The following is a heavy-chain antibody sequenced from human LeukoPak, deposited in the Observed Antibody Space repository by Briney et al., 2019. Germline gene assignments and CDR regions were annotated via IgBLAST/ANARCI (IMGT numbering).Heavy chain of an antibody. V-gene: IGHV1-2*02. CDR1: GYTFTGDY. J-gene: IGHJ4*02. CDR3: ARVTGISQLFDY. CDR2: INPNGGGT. D-gene: IGHD3-3*02. Sequence: GASVKVSCKASGYTFTGDYMHWVRQAPGQGPEWMGWINPNGGGTKYAQKFQGRVTMTRDTSISTAYMELKRLRSDDTAVYYCARVTGISQLFDYWGQGTLVTVSS.